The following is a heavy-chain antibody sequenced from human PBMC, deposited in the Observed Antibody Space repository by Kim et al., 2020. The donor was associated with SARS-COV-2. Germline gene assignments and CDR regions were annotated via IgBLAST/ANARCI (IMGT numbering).Heavy chain of an antibody. V-gene: IGHV1-69*06. J-gene: IGHJ2*01. CDR2: IIPIFGTA. Sequence: SVKVSCKASGGTFSSYAISWVRQAPGQGLEWMGGIIPIFGTANYAQKFQGRVTITADKSTSTAYMELSSLRSEDTAVYYCARDRRYYYDSSGGWYFDLWGRGTLVTVSS. CDR3: ARDRRYYYDSSGGWYFDL. D-gene: IGHD3-22*01. CDR1: GGTFSSYA.